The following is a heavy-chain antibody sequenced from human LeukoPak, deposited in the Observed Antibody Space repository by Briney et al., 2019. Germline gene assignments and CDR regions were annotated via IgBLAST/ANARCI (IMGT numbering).Heavy chain of an antibody. CDR1: GGSISSGDYY. CDR3: ARDVYCSSTSCYPH. J-gene: IGHJ4*02. Sequence: PSQTLSLICTVSGGSISSGDYYWSWIRQPPGKGLEWIGYIYYSGSTYYNPSLKSRVTISVDTSKNQFSLKLSSVTAADTAVYYCARDVYCSSTSCYPHWGQGTLVTVSS. V-gene: IGHV4-30-4*08. D-gene: IGHD2-2*01. CDR2: IYYSGST.